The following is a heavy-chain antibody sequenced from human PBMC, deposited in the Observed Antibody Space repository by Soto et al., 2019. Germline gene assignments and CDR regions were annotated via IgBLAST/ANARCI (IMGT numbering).Heavy chain of an antibody. D-gene: IGHD3-22*01. Sequence: RLSCAASGFTFSSYGMHWVRQAPGKGLEWVAVISYDGSNKYYADSVKGRFTISRDNSKNTLYLQMNSLRAEDTAVYYCAKDQGDSSGLDYWGQGTLVTVSS. CDR2: ISYDGSNK. J-gene: IGHJ4*02. V-gene: IGHV3-30*18. CDR3: AKDQGDSSGLDY. CDR1: GFTFSSYG.